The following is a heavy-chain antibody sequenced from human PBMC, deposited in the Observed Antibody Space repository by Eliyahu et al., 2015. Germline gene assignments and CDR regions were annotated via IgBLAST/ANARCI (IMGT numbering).Heavy chain of an antibody. Sequence: QVQLVQSGAEVKKPGASVKVSCKVSGYTLTELSXHWVRQAPGKGLEWMGGFDPEDGETIYAQKFQGRVTMTEDTSTDTAYMELSSLRSEDTAVYYCATDHGSHFGSWGPTNAFDIWGQGTMVTVSS. CDR1: GYTLTELS. J-gene: IGHJ3*02. D-gene: IGHD7-27*01. CDR2: FDPEDGET. CDR3: ATDHGSHFGSWGPTNAFDI. V-gene: IGHV1-24*01.